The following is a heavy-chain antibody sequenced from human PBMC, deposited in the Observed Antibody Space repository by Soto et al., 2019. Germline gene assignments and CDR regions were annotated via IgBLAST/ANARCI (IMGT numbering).Heavy chain of an antibody. D-gene: IGHD5-12*01. J-gene: IGHJ4*02. CDR2: ISHLEST. Sequence: SETLSLTCTVSGASISYGGFSWSWIRQSPGKGLEWIGYISHLESTYFHPSFKSRLTMPIDRTRNQFSLKLSSVTAADMAVYYCARGGGYDSFDYWGQGVLVTVSS. V-gene: IGHV4-30-2*06. CDR3: ARGGGYDSFDY. CDR1: GASISYGGFS.